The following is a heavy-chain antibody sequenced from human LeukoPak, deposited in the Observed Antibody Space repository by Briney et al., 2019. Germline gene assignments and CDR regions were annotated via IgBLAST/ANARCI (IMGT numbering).Heavy chain of an antibody. D-gene: IGHD3-3*01. CDR3: ARSYYDFWSGCAFDI. J-gene: IGHJ3*02. CDR2: IIPIFGTA. V-gene: IGHV1-69*13. Sequence: ASVKVSRKASGGTFSSYAISWVRQAPGQGLEWMGGIIPIFGTANYAQKFQGRVTITADESTSTAYMELSSLRSEDTAVYYCARSYYDFWSGCAFDIWGQGTMVTVSS. CDR1: GGTFSSYA.